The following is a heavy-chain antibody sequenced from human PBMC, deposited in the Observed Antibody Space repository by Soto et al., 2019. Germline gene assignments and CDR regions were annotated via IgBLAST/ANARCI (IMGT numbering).Heavy chain of an antibody. Sequence: QVQLVESGGGVVQPGRSLRLSCAASGFTFSSYGMHWVRQAPGNGLEWVAVIWYDGSNKYYADSVKGRFTISRVNSKNTLYLQMNSLRAEDTAVYYCASENLGEFPYGMDVWGQGTTVTVSS. CDR3: ASENLGEFPYGMDV. J-gene: IGHJ6*02. V-gene: IGHV3-33*01. CDR1: GFTFSSYG. D-gene: IGHD3-16*01. CDR2: IWYDGSNK.